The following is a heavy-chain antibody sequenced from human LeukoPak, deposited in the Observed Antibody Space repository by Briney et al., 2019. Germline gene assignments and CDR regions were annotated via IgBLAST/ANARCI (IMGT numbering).Heavy chain of an antibody. D-gene: IGHD3-10*01. V-gene: IGHV1-18*01. CDR1: GYTFTSYG. Sequence: ASVKVSRKASGYTFTSYGISWVRQAPGQGLEWMGWISAYNGNTNYAQKLQGRVTMTTDTSTSTAYMELRSLRSDDTAVYYCARLWFGELFFDYWAREPWSPSPQ. J-gene: IGHJ4*02. CDR2: ISAYNGNT. CDR3: ARLWFGELFFDY.